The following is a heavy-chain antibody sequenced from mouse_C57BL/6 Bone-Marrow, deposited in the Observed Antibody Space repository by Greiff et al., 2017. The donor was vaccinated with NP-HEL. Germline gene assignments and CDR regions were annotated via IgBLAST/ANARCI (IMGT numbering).Heavy chain of an antibody. CDR3: ARGGGLWYFDY. J-gene: IGHJ2*01. V-gene: IGHV1-63*01. CDR1: GYTFTNYW. D-gene: IGHD1-1*02. Sequence: VQLQESGAELVRPGTSVKMSCKASGYTFTNYWIGWAKQRPGHGLEWIGDIYPGGGYTNYNEKFKGKATLTADKSSSTAYMQFSSLTSEDSAIYYCARGGGLWYFDYWGQGTTLTVSS. CDR2: IYPGGGYT.